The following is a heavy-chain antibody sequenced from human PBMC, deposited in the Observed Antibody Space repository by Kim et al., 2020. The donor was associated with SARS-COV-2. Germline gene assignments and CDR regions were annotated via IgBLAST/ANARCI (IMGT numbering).Heavy chain of an antibody. Sequence: GGSLGLSCAASGFPFSSYAMSWVRQAPGKGLEWVSGITGSGDSTYYAESVKGRFTISRDNSKNTLYLQMNSLGAEDTAVYYCAKGSSFYYYYYMDVWGKG. V-gene: IGHV3-23*01. J-gene: IGHJ6*03. CDR3: AKGSSFYYYYYMDV. CDR1: GFPFSSYA. CDR2: ITGSGDST.